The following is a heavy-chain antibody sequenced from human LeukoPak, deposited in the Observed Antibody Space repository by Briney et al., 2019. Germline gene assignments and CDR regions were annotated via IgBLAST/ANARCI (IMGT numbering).Heavy chain of an antibody. Sequence: SQTLSLTCAVSGGSISSGGYSWSWIRQPPGKGLEWIGYIYHSGSTYYNPSLKSRVTISVDRSKNQFSLKLSSVSAADTAVYYCARGAGYCSSTSCLENNWFDPWGQGTLVTVSS. CDR2: IYHSGST. D-gene: IGHD2-2*01. CDR1: GGSISSGGYS. V-gene: IGHV4-30-2*01. J-gene: IGHJ5*02. CDR3: ARGAGYCSSTSCLENNWFDP.